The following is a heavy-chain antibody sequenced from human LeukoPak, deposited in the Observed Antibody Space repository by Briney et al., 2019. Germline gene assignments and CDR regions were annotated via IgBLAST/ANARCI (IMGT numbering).Heavy chain of an antibody. D-gene: IGHD3-10*01. V-gene: IGHV4-59*11. J-gene: IGHJ4*02. CDR2: IDYSGST. CDR3: ARGRWFGDDY. CDR1: GGSLSSHN. Sequence: SETLSLTCTDPGGSLSSHNRSWIRQPPGKGLEWIGYIDYSGSTNYNPSLKSRVTISVDTSKNQFSLKLSSVTAADTAVYYCARGRWFGDDYWGQGTLVTVSA.